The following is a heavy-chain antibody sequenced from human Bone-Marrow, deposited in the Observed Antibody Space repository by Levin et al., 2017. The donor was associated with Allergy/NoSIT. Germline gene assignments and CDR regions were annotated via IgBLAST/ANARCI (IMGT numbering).Heavy chain of an antibody. CDR3: ARTSLWGRALSAYFDY. CDR2: IIPIFATS. CDR1: RGTFSTYA. J-gene: IGHJ4*02. Sequence: KISCKASRGTFSTYAITWLRQAPGQGLEWMGGIIPIFATSNYAQKFQGRVTITADESTNTAYMELSSLGFEDTAMYYCARTSLWGRALSAYFDYWGQGTLVSVSS. V-gene: IGHV1-69*01. D-gene: IGHD3-16*02.